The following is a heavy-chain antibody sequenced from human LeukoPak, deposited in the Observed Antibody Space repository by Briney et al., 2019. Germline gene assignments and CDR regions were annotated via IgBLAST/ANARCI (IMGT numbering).Heavy chain of an antibody. CDR2: ISGSGGST. V-gene: IGHV3-23*01. D-gene: IGHD1-26*01. CDR3: AKVCSGSYYAFDI. J-gene: IGHJ3*02. Sequence: SGGSLRLSCAASGFTFSCYAMSWVRQAPGKGLEWVSAISGSGGSTYYADSVKGRFTISRDNSKNTLYLQMNSLRAEDTAVYYCAKVCSGSYYAFDIWGQGTMVTVSS. CDR1: GFTFSCYA.